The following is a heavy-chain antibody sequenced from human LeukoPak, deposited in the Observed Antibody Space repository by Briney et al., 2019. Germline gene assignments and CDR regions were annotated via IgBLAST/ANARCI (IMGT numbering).Heavy chain of an antibody. CDR1: GFTFNDHA. V-gene: IGHV3-9*01. CDR3: ARASYYYDTTGLGAVDI. J-gene: IGHJ3*02. CDR2: INWNSDNI. D-gene: IGHD3-22*01. Sequence: GGSLRLSCAASGFTFNDHAMYWVRQAAAKGLEWVSGINWNSDNIGYADSVKGRFTISRDDAKNSLFLQMNSLRTEDTALYYCARASYYYDTTGLGAVDIWGQGTMVTVSS.